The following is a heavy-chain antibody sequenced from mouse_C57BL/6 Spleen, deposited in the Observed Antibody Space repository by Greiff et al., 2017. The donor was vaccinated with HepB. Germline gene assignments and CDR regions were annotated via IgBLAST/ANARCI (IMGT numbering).Heavy chain of an antibody. J-gene: IGHJ4*01. CDR3: AHYYGSSYDYAMDY. Sequence: EVQLQQSGPVLVKPGASVKMSCKASGYTFTDYYMNWVKQSHGKSLEWIGVINPYNGGTSYNQKFKGKATLTVDKSSSTAYMELNSLTSEDSAVYYCAHYYGSSYDYAMDYWGQGTSVTVSS. V-gene: IGHV1-19*01. D-gene: IGHD1-1*01. CDR2: INPYNGGT. CDR1: GYTFTDYY.